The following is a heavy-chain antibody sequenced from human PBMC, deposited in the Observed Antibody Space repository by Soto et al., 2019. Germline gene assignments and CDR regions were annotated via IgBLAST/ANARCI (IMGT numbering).Heavy chain of an antibody. CDR1: GFTFSSYA. J-gene: IGHJ5*02. CDR2: ISYDGSNK. CDR3: ARPGGDFWSGYYSGWFDP. D-gene: IGHD3-3*01. V-gene: IGHV3-30-3*01. Sequence: QVQLVESGGGVVQPGRSLRLSCAASGFTFSSYAMHWVRQAPGKGLEWVAVISYDGSNKYYADSVKGRFTISRDNSKNTLYLQMNSLRAEDTAVYYCARPGGDFWSGYYSGWFDPWGQGNLVTVSS.